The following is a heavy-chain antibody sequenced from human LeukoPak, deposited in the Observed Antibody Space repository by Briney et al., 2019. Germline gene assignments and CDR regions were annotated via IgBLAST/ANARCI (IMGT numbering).Heavy chain of an antibody. D-gene: IGHD2-15*01. V-gene: IGHV3-23*01. J-gene: IGHJ4*02. CDR3: AKVALGYCSGSSCYYFDY. CDR1: GFTFSSYA. Sequence: PGGSLRLSCAGSGFTFSSYAMNWVRQAPGKGLEWVSGLSASGGSTYYADSVKGRFTISRDNSKNTLYLQMNSLRAEDTALYYCAKVALGYCSGSSCYYFDYGGQGTLVTVSS. CDR2: LSASGGST.